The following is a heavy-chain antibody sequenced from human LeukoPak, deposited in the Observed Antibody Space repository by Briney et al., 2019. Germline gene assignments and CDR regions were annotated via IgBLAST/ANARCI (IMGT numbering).Heavy chain of an antibody. CDR2: IYYSGST. Sequence: SETLSLTCTVSGGSISSYYWSWIRQPPGKGLEWIGYIYYSGSTYYNPSLKSRVTISVDTSKNQFSLKLTSVTAADTAVYYCARQYDFWSGLNNWFDPWGQGTLVTVSS. J-gene: IGHJ5*02. D-gene: IGHD3-3*01. CDR1: GGSISSYY. CDR3: ARQYDFWSGLNNWFDP. V-gene: IGHV4-59*04.